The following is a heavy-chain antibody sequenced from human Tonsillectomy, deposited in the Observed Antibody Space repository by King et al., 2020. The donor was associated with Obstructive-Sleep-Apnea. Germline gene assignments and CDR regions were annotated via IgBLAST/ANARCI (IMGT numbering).Heavy chain of an antibody. CDR1: GYTFTGYY. Sequence: VQLVESGAEVKKPGASVKVSCKASGYTFTGYYIHWVRRAPGQGLEWMGWISPNSGATTYAQKFQDRVTMTRDTAISTAYMDLSRLRSDETAIYYCARDMSAYDSTSPAYWGQGTLVTVSS. J-gene: IGHJ4*02. CDR3: ARDMSAYDSTSPAY. V-gene: IGHV1-2*02. CDR2: ISPNSGAT. D-gene: IGHD3-10*01.